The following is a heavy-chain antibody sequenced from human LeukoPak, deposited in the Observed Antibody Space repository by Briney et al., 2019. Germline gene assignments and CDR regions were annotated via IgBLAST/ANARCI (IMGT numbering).Heavy chain of an antibody. Sequence: GESLRLSCAASGFTFSSYAMHWVRQAPGKGLEWVAVISYDGSNKYYADSVKGRFTISSDNSKNTLYLQMNSLRAEDTAVYYCARPPPGWGQGTLVTVSP. CDR3: ARPPPG. CDR1: GFTFSSYA. J-gene: IGHJ4*02. V-gene: IGHV3-30-3*01. CDR2: ISYDGSNK. D-gene: IGHD1-14*01.